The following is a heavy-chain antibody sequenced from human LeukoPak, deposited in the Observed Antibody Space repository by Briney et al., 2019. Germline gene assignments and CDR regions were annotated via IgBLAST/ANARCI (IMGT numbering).Heavy chain of an antibody. CDR3: AKDQRNTIFGVVIIRYYFDY. J-gene: IGHJ4*02. CDR2: ISGSGGST. V-gene: IGHV3-23*01. CDR1: GFTFSSYA. D-gene: IGHD3-3*01. Sequence: GGSLRLSCAASGFTFSSYAMSWVRQAPGKGLERVSAISGSGGSTYYADSVKGRFTISRDNSKNTLYLQMNSLRAEDTAVYYCAKDQRNTIFGVVIIRYYFDYWGQGTLVTVSS.